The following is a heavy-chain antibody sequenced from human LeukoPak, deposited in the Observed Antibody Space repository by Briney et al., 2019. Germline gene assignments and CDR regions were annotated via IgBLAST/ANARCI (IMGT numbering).Heavy chain of an antibody. V-gene: IGHV1-2*02. D-gene: IGHD2-2*01. CDR3: ANLGYCSSTSCYAGSYFDY. Sequence: GASVKVSCKASGFTFNAYNIHWVRQAPGQGLEWMGWINPKSGGANYAQKFQGRVTMTRDTSISTAYMELSRLRSDDTAVYYCANLGYCSSTSCYAGSYFDYWGQGTLVTVSS. CDR1: GFTFNAYN. J-gene: IGHJ4*02. CDR2: INPKSGGA.